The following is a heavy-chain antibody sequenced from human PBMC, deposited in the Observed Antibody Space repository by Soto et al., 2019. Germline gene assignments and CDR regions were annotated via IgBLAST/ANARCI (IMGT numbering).Heavy chain of an antibody. Sequence: QMQLVESGGGVVQPGRSLRLSCAASGFTFSSYGMHWVRQAPGKGLEWVAVISYDGSNKYYADSVKGRFTISRDNSKNTLYLQMNSLRAEDTAVYYCAKDHRKVVTAPYYFDYWGQGTLVTVSS. J-gene: IGHJ4*02. D-gene: IGHD2-21*02. CDR1: GFTFSSYG. CDR3: AKDHRKVVTAPYYFDY. V-gene: IGHV3-30*18. CDR2: ISYDGSNK.